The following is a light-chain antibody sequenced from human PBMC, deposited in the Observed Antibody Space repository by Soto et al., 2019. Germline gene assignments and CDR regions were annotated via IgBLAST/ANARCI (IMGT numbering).Light chain of an antibody. CDR1: QSVSSN. Sequence: EIVVTQSAATLSVSPGGRATLSCRASQSVSSNLAWYQQKPGQAPSLLIYDISARATGIPTRFSGSGSGTEFTLTISSLQYEDFEVYYCQQYNNSPLTLGGGTKGDIK. J-gene: IGKJ4*01. CDR3: QQYNNSPLT. CDR2: DIS. V-gene: IGKV3D-15*01.